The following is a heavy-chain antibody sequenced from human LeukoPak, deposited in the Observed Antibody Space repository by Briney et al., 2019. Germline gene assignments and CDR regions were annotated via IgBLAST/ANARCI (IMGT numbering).Heavy chain of an antibody. D-gene: IGHD6-19*01. V-gene: IGHV4-31*03. CDR2: IYYSGNT. Sequence: PSQTLSLTCTVSGDSISSGHYYWSWIRQHPGKGLEWIGYIYYSGNTYYNPSLKSRVTISLATSKNQFSLKLSFVTAADTAVYYCARLRFGQWLPRYWGQGTLVTVSS. J-gene: IGHJ4*02. CDR3: ARLRFGQWLPRY. CDR1: GDSISSGHYY.